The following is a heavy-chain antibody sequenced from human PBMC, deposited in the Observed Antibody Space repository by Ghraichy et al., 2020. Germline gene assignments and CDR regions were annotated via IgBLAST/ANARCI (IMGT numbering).Heavy chain of an antibody. Sequence: GGSLRLSCAASGFTFSSYGMHWVRQAPGKGLEWVAFIRYDGSNKYYADSVKGRFTISRDNSKNTLYLQMNSLRAEDTAVYYCAKDCLDYGGNPREFDYWGQGTLVTVSS. V-gene: IGHV3-30*02. CDR3: AKDCLDYGGNPREFDY. CDR1: GFTFSSYG. D-gene: IGHD4-23*01. J-gene: IGHJ4*02. CDR2: IRYDGSNK.